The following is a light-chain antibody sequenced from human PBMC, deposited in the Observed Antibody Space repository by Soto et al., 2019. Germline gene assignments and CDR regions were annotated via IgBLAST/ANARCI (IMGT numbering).Light chain of an antibody. CDR3: QQYGSSSWT. CDR1: QSVRSSY. J-gene: IGKJ1*01. CDR2: GAS. Sequence: EIVLTQSPGTLSLCPGERATLSCRASQSVRSSYLAWYQQKPGQAPRLLIYGASSRATGIADRFSGSGSGTDFTLTISRLEPEDLAVYYCQQYGSSSWTFGQGTKVEIK. V-gene: IGKV3-20*01.